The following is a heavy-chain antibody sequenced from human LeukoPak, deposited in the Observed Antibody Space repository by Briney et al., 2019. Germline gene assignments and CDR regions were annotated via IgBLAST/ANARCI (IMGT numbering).Heavy chain of an antibody. D-gene: IGHD3-10*02. CDR3: ARVLGELLPMVF. J-gene: IGHJ4*02. V-gene: IGHV3-7*01. CDR1: GFTFSNYW. Sequence: GGSLRLSCAASGFTFSNYWMTWVRQAPGKGLEWVANIKKDGSEKNYVDSVKGRFTISRDNAKNSLYLQMNSLRAEDTAVYYCARVLGELLPMVFWGQGTLVTVSS. CDR2: IKKDGSEK.